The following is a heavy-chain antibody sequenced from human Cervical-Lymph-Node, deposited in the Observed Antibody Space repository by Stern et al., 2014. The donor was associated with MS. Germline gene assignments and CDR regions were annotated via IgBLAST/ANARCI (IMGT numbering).Heavy chain of an antibody. V-gene: IGHV1-69*01. CDR1: GGTFSKFP. CDR3: ALSSETSDRWYSLGYDL. CDR2: IFTVFGTP. D-gene: IGHD6-13*01. J-gene: IGHJ5*02. Sequence: QEQLVQSGAEVTKPGASVKVSCKASGGTFSKFPSSWVRQAPGQGLEWMGGIFTVFGTPTHAHEFRSRVTITADVSTSTVYMELSSLRSDDTAVYYCALSSETSDRWYSLGYDLWGQGTLFTVSS.